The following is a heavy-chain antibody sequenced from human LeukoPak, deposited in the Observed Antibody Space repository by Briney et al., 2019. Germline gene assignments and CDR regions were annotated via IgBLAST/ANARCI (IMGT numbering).Heavy chain of an antibody. J-gene: IGHJ5*01. V-gene: IGHV4-34*01. CDR3: ARLRATLTVVVTLFDS. Sequence: KPSETLSLTCAVYGGSFSGYYWSWIRQPPGKGLEWIGSMYYSGDTYYKPSLQSRVTISGDPSKNQFSLKLSSVTAADTAVYYCARLRATLTVVVTLFDSWGQGTLVTVSS. CDR2: MYYSGDT. CDR1: GGSFSGYY. D-gene: IGHD3-22*01.